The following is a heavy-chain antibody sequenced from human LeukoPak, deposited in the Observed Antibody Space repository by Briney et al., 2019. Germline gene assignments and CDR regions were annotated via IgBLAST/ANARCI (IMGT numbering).Heavy chain of an antibody. CDR3: ARSTYYYDNSGYSDFDY. D-gene: IGHD3-22*01. CDR1: GYTFTSYD. CDR2: MNPNSGNT. J-gene: IGHJ4*02. Sequence: ASVKVSCKASGYTFTSYDINWVRQATGQGLEWMGWMNPNSGNTGYAQKFQGRATMTRNTSISTAYMELSSLRSEDTAVYYCARSTYYYDNSGYSDFDYWGQGTLVTVSS. V-gene: IGHV1-8*01.